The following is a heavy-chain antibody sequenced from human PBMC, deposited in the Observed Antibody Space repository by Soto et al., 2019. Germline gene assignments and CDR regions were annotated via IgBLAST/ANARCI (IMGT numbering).Heavy chain of an antibody. CDR2: INPSGGST. D-gene: IGHD3-10*01. Sequence: ASVKVSCKASGYTFTGYYVHWVREAPGQGLEWMGIINPSGGSTSYAQKFQGRVTMTRDTSTSTVYMELSSLRSEDTAVYYCARDRDKLLWFGELFDYYYYGMDVWGQGTTVTVSS. CDR3: ARDRDKLLWFGELFDYYYYGMDV. J-gene: IGHJ6*02. CDR1: GYTFTGYY. V-gene: IGHV1-46*01.